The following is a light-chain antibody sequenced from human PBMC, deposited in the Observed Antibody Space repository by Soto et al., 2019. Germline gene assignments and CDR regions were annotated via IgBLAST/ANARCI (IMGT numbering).Light chain of an antibody. J-gene: IGKJ1*01. CDR1: QSISSW. CDR2: KAS. CDR3: QQYNSYWT. V-gene: IGKV1-5*03. Sequence: EIQMTQSPSTLYESVGDRVTITCRASQSISSWLAWYQQKPGKAPKLLIYKASSLESGVPSRFSGSGSGTEFTLTISSLQPDDFATYYCQQYNSYWTFGQGTKVDI.